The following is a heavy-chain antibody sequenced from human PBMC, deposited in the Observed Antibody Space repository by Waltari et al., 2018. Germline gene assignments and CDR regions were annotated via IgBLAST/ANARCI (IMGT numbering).Heavy chain of an antibody. Sequence: EVQLLQSGAEVKKPGTPVKISCKVSGDTFTDNYIHWIQQAPGKGLQWMGLLEPEDGQAGYAEKFQGRVTMTADTSIHTAYMELTSLTSEDTAFYYCAAALGGGISASRPFHFWGQGTMITVSS. V-gene: IGHV1-69-2*01. D-gene: IGHD3-10*01. J-gene: IGHJ3*01. CDR1: GDTFTDNY. CDR2: LEPEDGQA. CDR3: AAALGGGISASRPFHF.